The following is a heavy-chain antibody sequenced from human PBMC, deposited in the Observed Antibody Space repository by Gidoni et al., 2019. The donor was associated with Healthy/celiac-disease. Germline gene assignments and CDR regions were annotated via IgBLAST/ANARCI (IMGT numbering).Heavy chain of an antibody. CDR3: AVEVVDFALDV. CDR2: IYYSGST. D-gene: IGHD2-15*01. V-gene: IGHV4-61*08. CDR1: GGSVSSGGYY. Sequence: QVQLQESGPGLVKPSETLSLTCTVSGGSVSSGGYYWSWILQPPGKGLEWIGYIYYSGSTNYNPPLKIRVTISVDTSKNQFSRQLGSVTAADTGVYYWAVEVVDFALDVWGQGTPVTVSS. J-gene: IGHJ6*02.